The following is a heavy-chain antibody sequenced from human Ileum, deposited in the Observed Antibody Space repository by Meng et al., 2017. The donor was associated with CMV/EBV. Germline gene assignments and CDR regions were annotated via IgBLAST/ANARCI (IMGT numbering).Heavy chain of an antibody. V-gene: IGHV3-74*01. D-gene: IGHD3-3*01. Sequence: GESLKISCAASGFTFSSYYMHWVRQAPGKGLVWVSHISNDGVHTAYADSVKGRFTISRDNSKNTLYLQMSNLRADDTAVYFCAREWSAYDYWGQGSLVTVSS. CDR2: ISNDGVHT. CDR1: GFTFSSYY. J-gene: IGHJ4*02. CDR3: AREWSAYDY.